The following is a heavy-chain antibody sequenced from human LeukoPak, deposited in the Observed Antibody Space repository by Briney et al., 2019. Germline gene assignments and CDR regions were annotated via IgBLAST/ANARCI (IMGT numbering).Heavy chain of an antibody. D-gene: IGHD3-10*01. V-gene: IGHV4-34*01. CDR3: ARLDKELLWFGET. J-gene: IGHJ5*02. CDR1: GVTFSGNY. Sequence: SENLSFTGAGYGVTFSGNYWGRLRHPPGQELLWIGEINHSGSTNYNPSLKSRVTISVDTSKNQFSLKLSSVTAADTAVYYCARLDKELLWFGETWGQGTLVTVSS. CDR2: INHSGST.